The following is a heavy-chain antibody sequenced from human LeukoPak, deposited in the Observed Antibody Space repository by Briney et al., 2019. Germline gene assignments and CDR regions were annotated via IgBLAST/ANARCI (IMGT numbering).Heavy chain of an antibody. CDR2: IHPRDSDT. J-gene: IGHJ6*03. CDR1: GFSFTSYW. CDR3: ARRTASAYYLDL. V-gene: IGHV5-51*01. D-gene: IGHD5-18*01. Sequence: PGESLKISCRGSGFSFTSYWIGWVRQKPGTGLEWMGIIHPRDSDTQYRPSFQGHVTISADKSSSTAFLQWSSLKPSDTGIYYCARRTASAYYLDLWGKGPRSPSP.